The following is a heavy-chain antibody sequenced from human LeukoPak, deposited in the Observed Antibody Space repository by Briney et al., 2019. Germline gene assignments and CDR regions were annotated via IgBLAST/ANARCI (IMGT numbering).Heavy chain of an antibody. J-gene: IGHJ4*02. Sequence: GGSLRLFCAASGFTFSSYAMSWVLQAPGKGLEWLSGISGSGGKTYYADSVKGRFTISRDNSKTTLYLHLNSLRAEDTAVYYCASCEGSTSCYYVDYWGQGTLVTVSS. CDR3: ASCEGSTSCYYVDY. D-gene: IGHD2-2*01. CDR1: GFTFSSYA. V-gene: IGHV3-23*01. CDR2: ISGSGGKT.